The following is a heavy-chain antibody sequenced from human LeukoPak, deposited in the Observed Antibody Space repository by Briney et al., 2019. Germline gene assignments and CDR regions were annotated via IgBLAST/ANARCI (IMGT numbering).Heavy chain of an antibody. CDR1: GGTFSSYA. CDR3: ARGPITTRSHFDY. CDR2: IIPIFATA. D-gene: IGHD3-22*01. Sequence: SVKVSCKASGGTFSSYAISWVRQAPGQGLEWMGGIIPIFATANYAQKFQGRVTITANESTSTAYMELSSLRSEDTAVYYCARGPITTRSHFDYWGQGTLVTVSS. V-gene: IGHV1-69*13. J-gene: IGHJ4*02.